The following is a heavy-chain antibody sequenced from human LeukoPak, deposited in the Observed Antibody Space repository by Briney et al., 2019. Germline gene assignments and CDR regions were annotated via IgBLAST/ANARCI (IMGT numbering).Heavy chain of an antibody. D-gene: IGHD6-19*01. CDR2: INTGGST. V-gene: IGHV3-53*01. Sequence: GGSLRLSCAASGFAVNTYYMSWIRQAPGKGLEWVSMINTGGSTRYADSVKGRFTISRDNSKNTLYLQMNSLRADDAALYYCSRESSQSHASDIWGQGTMVTVSS. J-gene: IGHJ3*02. CDR3: SRESSQSHASDI. CDR1: GFAVNTYY.